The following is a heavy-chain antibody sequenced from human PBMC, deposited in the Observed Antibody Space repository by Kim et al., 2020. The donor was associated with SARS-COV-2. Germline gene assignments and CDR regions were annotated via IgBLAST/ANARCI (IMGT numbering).Heavy chain of an antibody. CDR2: IYSGGST. CDR1: GFTVSSNY. Sequence: GGSLRLSCAASGFTVSSNYMSWVRQAPGKGLEWVSVIYSGGSTYYADSVKGRFTISRDNSKNTLYLQMNSLRAEDTAVYYCARRCGGDCYSGLDYWGQGTLVTVSS. D-gene: IGHD2-21*02. J-gene: IGHJ4*02. CDR3: ARRCGGDCYSGLDY. V-gene: IGHV3-53*01.